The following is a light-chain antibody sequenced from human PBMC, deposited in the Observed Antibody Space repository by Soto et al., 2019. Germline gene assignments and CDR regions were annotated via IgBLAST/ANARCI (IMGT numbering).Light chain of an antibody. V-gene: IGKV3-20*01. CDR1: QSVSSSY. Sequence: EIVLTQSPGTLSLSPGERATLSCTASQSVSSSYLAWYQQKPGQAPRLLIYGASTRATGIPDRFSGSGSGTEFTLTISRLEPDDFAVYYCQQYGSSPWTFGQGTKVDIK. J-gene: IGKJ1*01. CDR3: QQYGSSPWT. CDR2: GAS.